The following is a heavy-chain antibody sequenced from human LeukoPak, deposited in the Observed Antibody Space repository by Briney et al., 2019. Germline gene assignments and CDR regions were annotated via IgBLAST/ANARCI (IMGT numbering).Heavy chain of an antibody. J-gene: IGHJ3*01. V-gene: IGHV3-64*01. CDR2: ISSNGGST. Sequence: GGSLRLSCAASGFTFSSYWMSWVRQAPGKGLEYASAISSNGGSTYYANSVKGRFTISRDNSKNTLYLQMGSLRADDMAVYYCARVGFQNVFDLWGQGTMVTVSS. CDR3: ARVGFQNVFDL. CDR1: GFTFSSYW.